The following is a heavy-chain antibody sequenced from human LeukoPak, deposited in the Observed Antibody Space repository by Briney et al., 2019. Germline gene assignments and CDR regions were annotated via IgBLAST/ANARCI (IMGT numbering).Heavy chain of an antibody. J-gene: IGHJ4*02. CDR3: ARDPPGGNPIVGFHYFDY. CDR1: GVTFNYYW. V-gene: IGHV3-7*01. Sequence: GGSLRLSCAASGVTFNYYWMNWVRQAPGKGVEWVANINQDGTVQHYADSVKGRFTISRDNAKHSLSLQMNSLRAEDTAVYYCARDPPGGNPIVGFHYFDYWGQGSLVTVSS. CDR2: INQDGTVQ. D-gene: IGHD4-23*01.